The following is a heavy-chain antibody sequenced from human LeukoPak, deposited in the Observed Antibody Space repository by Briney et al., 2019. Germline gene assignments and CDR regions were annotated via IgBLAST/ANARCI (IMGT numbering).Heavy chain of an antibody. D-gene: IGHD3-16*01. CDR1: GGTFSSYA. CDR2: IIPIFGTA. J-gene: IGHJ3*02. Sequence: ASVKVSCKASGGTFSSYAISWLRQAPGQGLEWMGGIIPIFGTANYAQKFQGRVTITADESTSTAYMELSSLRSEDTAVYYCASGAEEWGGGAFDIWGQGTMVTVSS. V-gene: IGHV1-69*13. CDR3: ASGAEEWGGGAFDI.